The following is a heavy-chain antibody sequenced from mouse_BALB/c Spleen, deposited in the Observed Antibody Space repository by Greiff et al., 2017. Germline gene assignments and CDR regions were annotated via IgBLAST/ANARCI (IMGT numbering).Heavy chain of an antibody. D-gene: IGHD1-1*01. CDR2: IYPYNGGT. CDR3: ARGALYYYGSSYVDYFDY. J-gene: IGHJ2*01. V-gene: IGHV1S29*02. Sequence: VQLQQSGPELVKPGASVKISCKASGYTFTDYNMHWVKQSHGKSLEWIGYIYPYNGGTGYNQKFKSKATLTVDNSSSTAYMELRSLTSEDSAVYYCARGALYYYGSSYVDYFDYWGQGTTLTVSS. CDR1: GYTFTDYN.